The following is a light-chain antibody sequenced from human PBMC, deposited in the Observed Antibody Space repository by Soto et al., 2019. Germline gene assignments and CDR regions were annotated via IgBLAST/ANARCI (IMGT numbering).Light chain of an antibody. V-gene: IGKV1-39*01. Sequence: DIQMTQSPSSLSASVGDRVTITCRASQSISSYLNWYQKKPGKAPKLLIYAASSLQSGVPSRFSGSGSGTDVTLTISSLQPEDFATYYCQQSYSTPWTFGQGTKVEIK. CDR2: AAS. CDR3: QQSYSTPWT. CDR1: QSISSY. J-gene: IGKJ1*01.